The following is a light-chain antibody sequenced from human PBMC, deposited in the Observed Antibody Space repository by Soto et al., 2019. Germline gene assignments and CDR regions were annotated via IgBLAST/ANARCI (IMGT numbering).Light chain of an antibody. CDR2: KAS. J-gene: IGKJ5*01. CDR3: QQYSSYST. V-gene: IGKV1-5*03. Sequence: DVHMTQSPSTLSASVGDRVTITCRASQSISSWLAWYQQKPGKARKLLIHKASSLESGVPSRLSGSGSGTEFTLTISSLQPDDFPTYYCQQYSSYSTFGQGTRLEIK. CDR1: QSISSW.